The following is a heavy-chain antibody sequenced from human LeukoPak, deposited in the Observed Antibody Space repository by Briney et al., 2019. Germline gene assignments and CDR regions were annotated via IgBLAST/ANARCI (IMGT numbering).Heavy chain of an antibody. Sequence: PSETLSLTCTVSGGSISSYYWSWIRQPPGKGLEWIGYIYYGGSTNYNPSLKSRVTISVDTSKNQFSLKLSSVTAADTAVYYCARVHSGSYSLKSWGQGTLVTVSS. J-gene: IGHJ4*02. D-gene: IGHD1-26*01. CDR3: ARVHSGSYSLKS. CDR2: IYYGGST. V-gene: IGHV4-59*01. CDR1: GGSISSYY.